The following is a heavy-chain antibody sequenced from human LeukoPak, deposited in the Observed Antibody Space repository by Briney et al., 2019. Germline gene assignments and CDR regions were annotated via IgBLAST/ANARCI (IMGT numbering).Heavy chain of an antibody. CDR1: GFTFSSYA. J-gene: IGHJ4*02. V-gene: IGHV3-30-3*01. D-gene: IGHD5-18*01. CDR2: ISYDGSNK. Sequence: GGSLRLSCAASGFTFSSYAMHWVRQAPGKGLEWVAVISYDGSNKYYADSVKGRLTISRDNAKNTLYLQMNSLRAEDTAVYYCARGGYHAYYLDYWGQGSLVTVSS. CDR3: ARGGYHAYYLDY.